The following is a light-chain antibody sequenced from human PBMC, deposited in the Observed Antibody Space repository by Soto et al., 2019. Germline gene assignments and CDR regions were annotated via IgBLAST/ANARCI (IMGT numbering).Light chain of an antibody. CDR3: QQSYSTPPMYP. V-gene: IGKV1-39*01. Sequence: DIQIPQSPSSMSASVGDRVTITCRASQSISSYLNCYQQKPEKAPKLLIYAASSLQSGVPSMFSGSGSGTDFTLTISSLQPEDVATYYCQQSYSTPPMYPLGQGTKLEIK. CDR1: QSISSY. CDR2: AAS. J-gene: IGKJ2*01.